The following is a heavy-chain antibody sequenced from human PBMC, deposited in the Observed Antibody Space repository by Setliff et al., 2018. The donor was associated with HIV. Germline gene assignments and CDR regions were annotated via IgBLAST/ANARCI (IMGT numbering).Heavy chain of an antibody. V-gene: IGHV4-31*03. CDR1: GDSVSSGGFY. J-gene: IGHJ6*02. D-gene: IGHD3-3*02. CDR2: LFYSGTT. CDR3: ARITIFVPGDPYFYGMDV. Sequence: SETLSLTCSVSGDSVSSGGFYWSWIRQRPDKGLEWIGHLFYSGTTYYSPSLKRRVIISRDTSENQFSLQLSSVTAADPAVYYCARITIFVPGDPYFYGMDVWGQGTTVTVS.